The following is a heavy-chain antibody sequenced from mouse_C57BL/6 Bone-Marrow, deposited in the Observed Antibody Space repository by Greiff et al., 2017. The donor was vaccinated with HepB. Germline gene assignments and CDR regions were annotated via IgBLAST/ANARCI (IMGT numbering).Heavy chain of an antibody. Sequence: VQVVESGPELVKPGASVKISCKASGYAFSSSWMNWVKQRPGKGLEWIGRIYPGDGDTNYNGKFKGKATRTADKSSSTAYMQLSSLTSEDSAVYFCARRITTVVAPFDYWGQGTTLTVSS. J-gene: IGHJ2*01. CDR1: GYAFSSSW. CDR2: IYPGDGDT. CDR3: ARRITTVVAPFDY. D-gene: IGHD1-1*01. V-gene: IGHV1-82*01.